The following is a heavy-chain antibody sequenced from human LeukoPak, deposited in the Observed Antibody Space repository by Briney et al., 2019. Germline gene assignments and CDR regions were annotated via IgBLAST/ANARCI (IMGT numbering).Heavy chain of an antibody. CDR2: IYYNGIS. J-gene: IGHJ4*02. D-gene: IGHD1-20*01. Sequence: PSETLSLTCTVSGGSISGYYWSWIRQPPGKGLEWIAYIYYNGISNYNPSLKSRVIISVDSSKNQFSLKLTSVTAADTAVYYCARARYNWNYVDYWGQGTLVTVSS. CDR3: ARARYNWNYVDY. V-gene: IGHV4-59*01. CDR1: GGSISGYY.